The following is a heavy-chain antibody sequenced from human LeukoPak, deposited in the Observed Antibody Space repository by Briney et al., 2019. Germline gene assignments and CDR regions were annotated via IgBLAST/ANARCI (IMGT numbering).Heavy chain of an antibody. CDR2: IYPGDSDT. CDR3: ALTSLRDGYNYEPYYFDY. Sequence: GESLKISCKGSGYSFTSYWIGWVRKMPGKGLEWMGIIYPGDSDTRYSPSFQGQVTISADKSISTAYLQWSSLKASDTAMYYCALTSLRDGYNYEPYYFDYWGQGTLVTVSS. J-gene: IGHJ4*02. CDR1: GYSFTSYW. V-gene: IGHV5-51*01. D-gene: IGHD5-24*01.